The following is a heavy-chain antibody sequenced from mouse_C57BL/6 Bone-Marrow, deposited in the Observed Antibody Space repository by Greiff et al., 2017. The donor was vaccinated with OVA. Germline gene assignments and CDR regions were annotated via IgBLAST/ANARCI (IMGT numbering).Heavy chain of an antibody. V-gene: IGHV5-6*01. J-gene: IGHJ4*01. Sequence: EVHLVESGGDLVKPGGSLKLSCAASGFTFSSYGMSWVRQTPDKRLEWVATISSGGSYTYYPDSVKGRFTISRDNAKNTLYLQMSSLKSEDTAMYYCARLRWLMCVDYWGQGTSVTVSS. CDR2: ISSGGSYT. CDR3: ARLRWLMCVDY. D-gene: IGHD2-3*01. CDR1: GFTFSSYG.